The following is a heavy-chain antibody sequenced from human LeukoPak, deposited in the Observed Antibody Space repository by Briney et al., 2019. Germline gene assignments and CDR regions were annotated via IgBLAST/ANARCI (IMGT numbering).Heavy chain of an antibody. CDR1: GFTFSTYA. V-gene: IGHV3-23*01. D-gene: IGHD3-22*01. CDR3: AKGFYDTGRYSPFDS. CDR2: VSAGGGTT. Sequence: GGSLRLSCAASGFTFSTYAMNWVRQAPGKGLEWVSGVSAGGGTTYYGDSVKGRFTISGDNSKNTVFLQMNNLRAEDAAIYYCAKGFYDTGRYSPFDSWGQGTLVTVSS. J-gene: IGHJ4*02.